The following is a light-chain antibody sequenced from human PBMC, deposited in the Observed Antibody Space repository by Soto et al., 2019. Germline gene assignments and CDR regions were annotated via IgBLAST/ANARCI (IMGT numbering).Light chain of an antibody. Sequence: DIVFTQFPCTVSLSPGERATLSCRASHSVSSNYLAWYQHKPGQAPRLVIYGASSRATGIPDRFSGSGSETDFTLTISRLEPEDFAVYYCQHYDNTPPSVTFGPGTKVDIK. CDR2: GAS. V-gene: IGKV3-20*01. CDR3: QHYDNTPPSVT. CDR1: HSVSSNY. J-gene: IGKJ3*01.